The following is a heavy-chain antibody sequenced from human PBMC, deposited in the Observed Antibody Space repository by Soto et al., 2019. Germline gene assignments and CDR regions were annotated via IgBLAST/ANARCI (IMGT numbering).Heavy chain of an antibody. Sequence: QVPLVQSGAEEKKPGASVKVSCKASGYTFTSYAMHWVRQAPGQRLEWMGWINAGNGNTKYSQKFQGRVTITRDTSASTAYMELSSLRSEDTAVYSCARYRDGYNYDYWGQGTLVTVSS. J-gene: IGHJ4*02. CDR3: ARYRDGYNYDY. D-gene: IGHD5-12*01. V-gene: IGHV1-3*05. CDR1: GYTFTSYA. CDR2: INAGNGNT.